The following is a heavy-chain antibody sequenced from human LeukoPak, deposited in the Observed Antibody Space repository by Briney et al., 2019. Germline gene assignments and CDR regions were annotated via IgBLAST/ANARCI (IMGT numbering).Heavy chain of an antibody. D-gene: IGHD3-9*01. Sequence: GGSLRLSCAASGFTFSSYSMNWVRQAPRKGLEWVSSISSSSSYIYYADSVKGRFTISRDNAKNSLYLQMNSLRAEDTAVYYCAREGDSSRTYYDILTGYLPPSFDYWGQGTLVTVSS. CDR2: ISSSSSYI. CDR1: GFTFSSYS. CDR3: AREGDSSRTYYDILTGYLPPSFDY. J-gene: IGHJ4*02. V-gene: IGHV3-21*01.